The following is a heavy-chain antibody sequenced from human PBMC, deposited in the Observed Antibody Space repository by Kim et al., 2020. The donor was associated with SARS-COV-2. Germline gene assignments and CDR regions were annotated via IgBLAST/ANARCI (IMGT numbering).Heavy chain of an antibody. CDR1: GYTFINYY. Sequence: ASVKVSCKASGYTFINYYIHWVRQAPGQGLEWVGIINPSGGSTGYAQKFQDRVTMTRDTSTSTVYMELSILRSEDTAVYYCARGVRFDTSSWYGMDVWGQ. D-gene: IGHD6-13*01. CDR3: ARGVRFDTSSWYGMDV. J-gene: IGHJ6*01. CDR2: INPSGGST. V-gene: IGHV1-46*01.